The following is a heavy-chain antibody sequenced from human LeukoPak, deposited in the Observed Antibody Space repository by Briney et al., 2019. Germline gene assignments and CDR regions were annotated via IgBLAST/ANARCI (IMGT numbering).Heavy chain of an antibody. Sequence: PSETLSLTCTVSGGSISSGDYYWSWIRQPPGKGLEWIGYIYYSGSTNYNPSLKSRVTISVDKSKNQFSPKLSSVTAADTAVYYCARVAADYYYYGMDVWGQGTTVTVSS. V-gene: IGHV4-30-4*01. J-gene: IGHJ6*02. CDR1: GGSISSGDYY. CDR3: ARVAADYYYYGMDV. CDR2: IYYSGST. D-gene: IGHD6-19*01.